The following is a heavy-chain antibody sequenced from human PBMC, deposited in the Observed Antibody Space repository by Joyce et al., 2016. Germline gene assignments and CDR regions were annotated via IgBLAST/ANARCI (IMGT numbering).Heavy chain of an antibody. CDR2: VNDRGRT. D-gene: IGHD3-10*01. CDR3: ARARRGIILARGEMGEYLQH. Sequence: QVQLQEWGAGLLKTSATLSLTCAVYGGSLSGYYWSWIRQAPGMGLEWIGEVNDRGRTNYNPSLKSLATTSMDTSKNQFSLRLTTVTAADTAVYFCARARRGIILARGEMGEYLQHWGRGTVVIVSS. J-gene: IGHJ1*01. V-gene: IGHV4-34*01. CDR1: GGSLSGYY.